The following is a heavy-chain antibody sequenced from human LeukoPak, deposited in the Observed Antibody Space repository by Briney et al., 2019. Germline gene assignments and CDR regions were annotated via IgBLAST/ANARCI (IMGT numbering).Heavy chain of an antibody. J-gene: IGHJ4*02. V-gene: IGHV4-59*01. CDR2: ISYSGST. CDR3: ARVVRGVIPHFDY. Sequence: PSETLSLTCTVSGDSISTYYWSWIRQPPGKGLEWIGVISYSGSTYYNPSLKSRVTISVDASKSHFSLKLSSVTAADTAVYYCARVVRGVIPHFDYWGQGTLVTVSS. CDR1: GDSISTYY. D-gene: IGHD3-10*01.